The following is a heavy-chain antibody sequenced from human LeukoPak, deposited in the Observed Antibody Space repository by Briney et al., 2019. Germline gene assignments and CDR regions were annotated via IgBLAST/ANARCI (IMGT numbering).Heavy chain of an antibody. J-gene: IGHJ4*02. CDR1: GGSISSGGYY. Sequence: PSETLSLTCTVSGGSISSGGYYWSWIRQPPGKGLEWIGYIYHSGSTYYNPSLKSRVTISVDRSKNQFSLKLSSVTAADTAVYYCARWRSPNYFDYWGQGTLVTVSS. V-gene: IGHV4-30-2*01. CDR2: IYHSGST. D-gene: IGHD3-3*01. CDR3: ARWRSPNYFDY.